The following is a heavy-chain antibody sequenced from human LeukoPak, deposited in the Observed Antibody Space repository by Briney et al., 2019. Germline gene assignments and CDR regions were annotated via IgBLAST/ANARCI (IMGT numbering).Heavy chain of an antibody. D-gene: IGHD3/OR15-3a*01. CDR1: GFTFSSYA. CDR3: ARERTGFYAEY. J-gene: IGHJ4*02. Sequence: AGGSLRLSCAASGFTFSSYAMHWVRQAPGKGLEWVAVISYDGSNKYYADSVKGRFTISRDSPKNTLYLQMNSLRPEDTAVYYCARERTGFYAEYWGQGTLVTVSS. CDR2: ISYDGSNK. V-gene: IGHV3-30-3*01.